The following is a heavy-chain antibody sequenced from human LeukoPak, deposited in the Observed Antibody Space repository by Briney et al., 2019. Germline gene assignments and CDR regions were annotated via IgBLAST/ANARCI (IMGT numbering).Heavy chain of an antibody. V-gene: IGHV3-21*01. J-gene: IGHJ6*02. Sequence: KSGGSLRLSCAASGFTFSSYSMNWVRQAPGKGLEWVSSISSSSSYIYYADSVKGRFTISRDNAKNSLYLQMNSLRAEDTAVYYCARDVLVVAATPGYYYYYGMDVWGQGTTVTVSS. D-gene: IGHD2-15*01. CDR3: ARDVLVVAATPGYYYYYGMDV. CDR2: ISSSSSYI. CDR1: GFTFSSYS.